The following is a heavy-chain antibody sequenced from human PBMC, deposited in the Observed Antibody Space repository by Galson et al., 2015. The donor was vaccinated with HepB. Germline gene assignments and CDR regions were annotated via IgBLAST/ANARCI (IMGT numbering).Heavy chain of an antibody. J-gene: IGHJ3*02. CDR3: AGHWGVPTGTDAFDI. CDR2: IYYSGST. CDR1: GVSITSYY. V-gene: IGHV4-59*08. Sequence: SETLSLTCTVSGVSITSYYWSWIRQSPGKGLEWIGYIYYSGSTNYNLSLKSRVTVSIDMFKSQFSLKLRSVTVADTGVYYCAGHWGVPTGTDAFDIRGQGTMVTVSS. D-gene: IGHD2-2*01.